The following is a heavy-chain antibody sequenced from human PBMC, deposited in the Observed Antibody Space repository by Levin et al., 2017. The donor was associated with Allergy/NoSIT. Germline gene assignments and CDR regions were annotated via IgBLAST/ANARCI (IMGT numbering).Heavy chain of an antibody. CDR2: MNPNSGNT. V-gene: IGHV1-8*01. CDR3: ARGRTYSSSWYWFDP. Sequence: GESLKISCKASGYTFTSYDINWVRQATGQGLEWMGWMNPNSGNTGYAQKFQGRVTMTRNTSISTAYMELSSLRSEDTAVYYCARGRTYSSSWYWFDPWGQGTLVTVSS. CDR1: GYTFTSYD. J-gene: IGHJ5*02. D-gene: IGHD6-13*01.